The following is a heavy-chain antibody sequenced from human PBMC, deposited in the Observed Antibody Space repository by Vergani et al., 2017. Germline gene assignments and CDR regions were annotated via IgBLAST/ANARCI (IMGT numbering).Heavy chain of an antibody. V-gene: IGHV4-34*01. CDR2: INHSGST. J-gene: IGHJ4*02. D-gene: IGHD1-26*01. CDR1: GGSLSGYY. CDR3: ATDIEAGAVFDY. Sequence: QVQLRQWGAGLLKPSETLSLTCTLYGGSLSGYYWSWIRQPPGKGLEWIGEINHSGSTNYNPSLKSRVTISIDTSKNQFSLRLSSVTAADTAIYYCATDIEAGAVFDYWGQGSPVTVSS.